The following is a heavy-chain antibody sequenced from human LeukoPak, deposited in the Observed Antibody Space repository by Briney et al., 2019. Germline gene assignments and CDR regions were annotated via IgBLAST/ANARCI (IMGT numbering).Heavy chain of an antibody. Sequence: SETLSLTCAVSGGSISSGGYSWSWIRQPPGKGLEWIGYICHSGSTYYNPSLKSRVTISVDRSKNQFSLKLSSVTAADTAVYYCARADSSGYYHFDYWGQGTLVTVSS. D-gene: IGHD3-22*01. CDR3: ARADSSGYYHFDY. V-gene: IGHV4-30-2*01. CDR1: GGSISSGGYS. J-gene: IGHJ4*02. CDR2: ICHSGST.